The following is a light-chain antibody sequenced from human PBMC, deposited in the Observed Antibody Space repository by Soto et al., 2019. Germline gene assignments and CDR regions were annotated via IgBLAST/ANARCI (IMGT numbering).Light chain of an antibody. Sequence: QSALTQPASVSGSPGQSITISCTGTSSDVGGHNYVSWYQQHPGKAPKLLIYEVTNRPAGVSNRFSGSKSGNTASLTISGLQAEDEAEYYCSSYTNINTRACVFGTGTKVTVL. J-gene: IGLJ1*01. CDR2: EVT. CDR3: SSYTNINTRACV. CDR1: SSDVGGHNY. V-gene: IGLV2-14*01.